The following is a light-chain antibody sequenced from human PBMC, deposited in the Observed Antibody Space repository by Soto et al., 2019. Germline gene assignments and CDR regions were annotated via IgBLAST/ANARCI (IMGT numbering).Light chain of an antibody. V-gene: IGKV3-20*01. CDR1: QRISSSY. CDR2: GAS. Sequence: EVVLTQSPGTLSLSPGERATLSCRASQRISSSYLAWYQQKPGQAPRLLIYGASIRATGIPDRFSGSGSGTDFSVTISRLEPEDFAIYYCQQYGSSPYTFGQGTKLEIK. CDR3: QQYGSSPYT. J-gene: IGKJ2*01.